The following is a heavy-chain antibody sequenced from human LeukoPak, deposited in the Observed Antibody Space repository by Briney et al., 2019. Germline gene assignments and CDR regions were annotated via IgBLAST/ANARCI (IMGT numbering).Heavy chain of an antibody. CDR1: GGSISSYY. J-gene: IGHJ4*02. V-gene: IGHV4-59*01. Sequence: SETLSLTCTVSGGSISSYYWSWIRQPPGKGLEWIGYIYYSGSTNYNPSLKSRVTISVDTSKDQFSLRLSSVTAADTAVYYCARVTGYVMEDYFDYWGQGTLVTVSS. D-gene: IGHD6-13*01. CDR2: IYYSGST. CDR3: ARVTGYVMEDYFDY.